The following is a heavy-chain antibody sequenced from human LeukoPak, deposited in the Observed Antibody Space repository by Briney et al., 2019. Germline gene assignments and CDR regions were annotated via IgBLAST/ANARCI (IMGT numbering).Heavy chain of an antibody. Sequence: SETLSLTCAVYGGSFSGHYWSWIRHPPRKGLEWIGEINHSGSTNYNPSLNSRVTISVDTSKNQFSLKLRYVTAADTAVYYCARTPPIMVRGVWAFDIWGQGTMVTVSS. J-gene: IGHJ3*02. CDR1: GGSFSGHY. V-gene: IGHV4-34*01. CDR2: INHSGST. CDR3: ARTPPIMVRGVWAFDI. D-gene: IGHD3-10*01.